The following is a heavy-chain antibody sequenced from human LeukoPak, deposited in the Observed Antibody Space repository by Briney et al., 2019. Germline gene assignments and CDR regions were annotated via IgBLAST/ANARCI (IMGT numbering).Heavy chain of an antibody. CDR3: ARGWSCSGGSCYQVPYYYYMDG. CDR1: GGSISSYY. Sequence: SETLSLTCTVSGGSISSYYWSWIRQPPGKGLEWIGYIYYSGSTNYNPSLKSRVTISVDTSKNQFSLKLSSVTAADTAVYYCARGWSCSGGSCYQVPYYYYMDGWGQGTTVTVSS. D-gene: IGHD2-15*01. CDR2: IYYSGST. J-gene: IGHJ6*03. V-gene: IGHV4-59*01.